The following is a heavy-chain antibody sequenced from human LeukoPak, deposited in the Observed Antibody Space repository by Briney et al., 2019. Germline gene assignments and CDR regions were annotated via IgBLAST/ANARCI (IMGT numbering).Heavy chain of an antibody. J-gene: IGHJ4*02. CDR2: ISSSGSTK. CDR3: ARTKESAASDY. V-gene: IGHV3-11*04. CDR1: GFTFSDYY. Sequence: GGSLRLSCAASGFTFSDYYMSWIRQGPGKGLEWVSYISSSGSTKYYADSVKGRFTISRDNAENSLFLQMNSLRAEDTAVYYCARTKESAASDYWGQGTLVSVSS. D-gene: IGHD6-13*01.